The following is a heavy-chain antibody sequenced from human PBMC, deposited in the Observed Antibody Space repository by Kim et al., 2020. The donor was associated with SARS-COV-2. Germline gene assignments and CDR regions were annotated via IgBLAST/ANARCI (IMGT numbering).Heavy chain of an antibody. CDR3: ARGVGGDTRGAFDI. Sequence: SETLSLTCTVSGGSIRTNFWSWIRQPPGKGLEWIGYIYHSGSSNYNPSLKTRVTMSVDTSKNQFSLRLSSVTAADTAVYYCARGVGGDTRGAFDIWGQGTMVTVSS. V-gene: IGHV4-59*01. J-gene: IGHJ3*02. CDR2: IYHSGSS. D-gene: IGHD1-26*01. CDR1: GGSIRTNF.